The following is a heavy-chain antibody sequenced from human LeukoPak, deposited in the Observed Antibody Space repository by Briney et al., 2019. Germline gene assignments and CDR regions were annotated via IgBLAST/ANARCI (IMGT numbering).Heavy chain of an antibody. Sequence: SETLSLTCTVSGGSIRNYYWSWIRQPAGKGLEWIGRIHSTGSTNYNPSLESRVTMSVDTSKNQFSLKLSSVTAAETAVYYCARAGTGDLVDYWGQGTLVTVSS. CDR2: IHSTGST. D-gene: IGHD7-27*01. CDR1: GGSIRNYY. CDR3: ARAGTGDLVDY. J-gene: IGHJ4*02. V-gene: IGHV4-4*07.